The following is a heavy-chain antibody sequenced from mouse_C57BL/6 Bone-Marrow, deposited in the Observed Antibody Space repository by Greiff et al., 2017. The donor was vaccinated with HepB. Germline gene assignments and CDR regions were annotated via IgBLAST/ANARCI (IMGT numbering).Heavy chain of an antibody. D-gene: IGHD2-4*01. CDR1: GYTFTSYW. V-gene: IGHV1-64*01. CDR2: IHPNSGST. Sequence: QVQLQQPGAELVKPGASVKLSCKASGYTFTSYWMHWVKQRPGQGLEWIGMIHPNSGSTNYNEKFKSKATLTVDKSSSTAYMQLSSLTSEDSAVYYCARGEDYGEGCYGLLGSRNLRGAMDYWGQGTSVTVSS. J-gene: IGHJ4*01. CDR3: ARGEDYGEGCYGLLGSRNLRGAMDY.